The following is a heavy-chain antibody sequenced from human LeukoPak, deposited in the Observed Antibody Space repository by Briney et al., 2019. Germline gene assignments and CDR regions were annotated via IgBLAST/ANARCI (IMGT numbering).Heavy chain of an antibody. D-gene: IGHD3-22*01. V-gene: IGHV3-53*01. CDR2: IYSGGST. CDR1: GFTVSSNY. CDR3: ARALYYYDSSGYYGN. J-gene: IGHJ4*02. Sequence: PGGSLRLSCAASGFTVSSNYMSWVRQAPGKGLEWVSIIYSGGSTYYADSVKGRFTISRDNSKNTLYLQMNSLRAEDTAMDYCARALYYYDSSGYYGNWGQGTLVTVSS.